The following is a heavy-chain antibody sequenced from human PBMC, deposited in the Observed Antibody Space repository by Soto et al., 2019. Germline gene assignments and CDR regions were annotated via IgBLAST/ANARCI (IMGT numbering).Heavy chain of an antibody. CDR1: GFTFSGYA. V-gene: IGHV3-23*01. D-gene: IGHD6-13*01. Sequence: GGSLRLSCAASGFTFSGYAMSWVRQAPGKGLEWVSAISGSGGSTYYADSVKGRFTISRDNSKNTLYLQMNSLRAEDTAVYYCAKRLLAAAAYYYYYGMDVWGQGTTVTVSS. J-gene: IGHJ6*02. CDR3: AKRLLAAAAYYYYYGMDV. CDR2: ISGSGGST.